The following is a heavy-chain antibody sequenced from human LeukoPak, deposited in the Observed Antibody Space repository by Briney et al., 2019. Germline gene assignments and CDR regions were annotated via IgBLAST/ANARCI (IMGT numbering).Heavy chain of an antibody. CDR1: GGSISSGGYS. V-gene: IGHV4-30-2*01. CDR2: IYHSGST. Sequence: SQTLSLTCAVSGGSISSGGYSWSWIRQPPGKGLEWIGYIYHSGSTYYNPSLKSRVTISVDRSKNQFSLKLSSVTAADTAVYYCARGAPQDGRFGPWGQGTLVTVSS. CDR3: ARGAPQDGRFGP. J-gene: IGHJ5*02.